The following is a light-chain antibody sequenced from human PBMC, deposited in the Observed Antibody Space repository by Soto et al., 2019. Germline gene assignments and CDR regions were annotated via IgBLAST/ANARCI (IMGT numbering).Light chain of an antibody. J-gene: IGLJ1*01. CDR1: SSDVGAYEH. Sequence: QSVLTQPASVSGSPGQSVTISCTGASSDVGAYEHVSWYQQHPGRAPKLILYDVNKRPSGVSNHFSGSKSGNTASLVISGHQANVEADYFCSSYSTTSILVFGSGTKLTVL. CDR3: SSYSTTSILV. V-gene: IGLV2-14*03. CDR2: DVN.